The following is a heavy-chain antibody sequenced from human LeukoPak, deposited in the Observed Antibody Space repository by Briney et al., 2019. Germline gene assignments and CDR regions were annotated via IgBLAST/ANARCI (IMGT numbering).Heavy chain of an antibody. D-gene: IGHD3-22*01. CDR3: ARAHGYDSSGCDL. CDR2: IYYSGST. J-gene: IGHJ5*02. CDR1: GGSISSYY. Sequence: SETLSLTCTVSGGSISSYYWSWIRQPPGKGLEWIGYIYYSGSTNYNPSLKSRVTISVDTSKNQFSLKLSSVTAADTAVYYCARAHGYDSSGCDLWGQGTLVTVSS. V-gene: IGHV4-59*01.